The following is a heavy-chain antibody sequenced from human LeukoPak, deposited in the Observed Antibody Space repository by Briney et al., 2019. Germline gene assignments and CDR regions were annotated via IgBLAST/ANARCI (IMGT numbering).Heavy chain of an antibody. V-gene: IGHV1-69*04. CDR3: ARGGERNDGFDY. J-gene: IGHJ4*02. CDR1: GYTFTGYY. Sequence: SVKVSCKASGYTFTGYYMHWVRQAPGQGLEWMGRIIPILGIANYAQKFQGRVTITADKSTSTAYMELSSLRSEDTAVYYCARGGERNDGFDYWGQGTLVTVSS. CDR2: IIPILGIA. D-gene: IGHD1-1*01.